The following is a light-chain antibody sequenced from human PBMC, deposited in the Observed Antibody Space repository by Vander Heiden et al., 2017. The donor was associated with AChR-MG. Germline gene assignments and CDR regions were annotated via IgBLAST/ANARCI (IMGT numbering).Light chain of an antibody. Sequence: EIVLTQSPGTLSFSPGERATLSCRASQSVSSSYLAWYQQKPGQAPRLLIYGASSRATGIPDRFSGSGSGTDFTLTISRLEPEDLAVYYCQQYGSSPQTFGQGTKVEIK. J-gene: IGKJ1*01. CDR2: GAS. CDR3: QQYGSSPQT. V-gene: IGKV3-20*01. CDR1: QSVSSSY.